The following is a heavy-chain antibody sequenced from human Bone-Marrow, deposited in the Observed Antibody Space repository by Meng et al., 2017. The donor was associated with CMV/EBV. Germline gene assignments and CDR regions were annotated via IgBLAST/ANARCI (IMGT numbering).Heavy chain of an antibody. CDR3: ARDQVLTGYYDFWSGYYSAQYGMDV. V-gene: IGHV3-48*03. D-gene: IGHD3-3*01. Sequence: GESLKISCAASGFTFSSYEMNWVRQAPGKGLEWVSYISSSGSTIYYADSVKGRFTISRDNAKNSLYLQMNSLRAEDTAVYYYARDQVLTGYYDFWSGYYSAQYGMDVWGQGTTVTVSS. CDR2: ISSSGSTI. CDR1: GFTFSSYE. J-gene: IGHJ6*02.